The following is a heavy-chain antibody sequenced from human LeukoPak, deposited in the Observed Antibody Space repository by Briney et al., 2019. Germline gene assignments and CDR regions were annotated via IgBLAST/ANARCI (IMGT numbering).Heavy chain of an antibody. J-gene: IGHJ4*02. V-gene: IGHV7-4-1*02. CDR3: ASGYSSSWYANSFDY. Sequence: ASVKVSCKASGYTFTSYDINWVRQATGQGLEWMGWINTNTGNPTYAQGFTGRFVFSLDTSVSTAYLQISSLKAEDTAVYYCASGYSSSWYANSFDYWGQGTLVTVSS. CDR2: INTNTGNP. D-gene: IGHD6-13*01. CDR1: GYTFTSYD.